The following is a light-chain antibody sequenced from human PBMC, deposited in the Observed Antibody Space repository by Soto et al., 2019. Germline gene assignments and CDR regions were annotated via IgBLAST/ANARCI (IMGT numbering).Light chain of an antibody. V-gene: IGKV1-9*01. J-gene: IGKJ4*01. Sequence: DIQLTQSPSFLSASIGDRVTITCRASQGISSYLAWYQQKPGKAPKLLLYAASTLQSGVPSRFSGSGSGTEFTLTISSLQPEDFATYYCQLLNSYPFTFGGGTKVEIK. CDR3: QLLNSYPFT. CDR1: QGISSY. CDR2: AAS.